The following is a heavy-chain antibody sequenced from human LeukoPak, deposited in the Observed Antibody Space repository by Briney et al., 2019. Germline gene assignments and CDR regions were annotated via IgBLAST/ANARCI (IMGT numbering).Heavy chain of an antibody. Sequence: GGSLRLSCAASGFTFSVYYMSWIRQAPGKGLEWVSYISSSGSTIYYADSVKGRFTISRDNAKNSLYLQMNSLRVDDTAVYYCAREGGNGYYVFWGQGTLVTVSS. CDR1: GFTFSVYY. D-gene: IGHD3-3*01. V-gene: IGHV3-11*04. CDR3: AREGGNGYYVF. CDR2: ISSSGSTI. J-gene: IGHJ4*02.